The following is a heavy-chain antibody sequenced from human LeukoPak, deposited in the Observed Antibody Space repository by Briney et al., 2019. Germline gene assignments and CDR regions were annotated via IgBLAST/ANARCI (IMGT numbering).Heavy chain of an antibody. J-gene: IGHJ4*02. D-gene: IGHD6-19*01. Sequence: ASVKVSCKASGYTFTSYDINWVRQATGQGLEWMGWMNPNSGNTGYAQKFQGRVTMTRNTSISTAYMELSSLRSEDTAVYYCARQEEYSSGWYPTYSFDYWGQGTLVTVST. CDR2: MNPNSGNT. CDR1: GYTFTSYD. CDR3: ARQEEYSSGWYPTYSFDY. V-gene: IGHV1-8*01.